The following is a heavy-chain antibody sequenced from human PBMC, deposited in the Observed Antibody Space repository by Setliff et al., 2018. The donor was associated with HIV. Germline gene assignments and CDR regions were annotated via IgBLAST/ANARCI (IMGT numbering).Heavy chain of an antibody. Sequence: GGSLRLSCVASGISFSDYGMHWVRQAPGKGLEWVAFIWYDGNNIKYADSVKGRFTISRDNSKNTLYLQMNSLRIEDSGAYYCANSYSASGNYHYYDYLDVWGKGTTVTVSS. CDR2: IWYDGNNI. D-gene: IGHD3-10*01. CDR3: ANSYSASGNYHYYDYLDV. CDR1: GISFSDYG. J-gene: IGHJ6*03. V-gene: IGHV3-30*02.